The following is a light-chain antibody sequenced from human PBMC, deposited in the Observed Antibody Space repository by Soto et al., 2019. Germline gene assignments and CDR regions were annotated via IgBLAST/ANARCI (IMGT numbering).Light chain of an antibody. V-gene: IGKV1-39*01. J-gene: IGKJ4*01. CDR2: AAS. CDR1: QSINTY. CDR3: QQSYSIFT. Sequence: DIQMTQSPSSLSASVGDRVTITCRTSQSINTYLNWFQQKPGEAPKLLIFAASSLQSGVPSRFSGSGSGTDFTLTISSLQPEDFAIYYCQQSYSIFTFGGGTKVDI.